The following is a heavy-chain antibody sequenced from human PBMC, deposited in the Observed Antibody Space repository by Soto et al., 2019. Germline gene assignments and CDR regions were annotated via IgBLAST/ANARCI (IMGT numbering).Heavy chain of an antibody. J-gene: IGHJ6*02. CDR1: GFTFSSYG. Sequence: QVQLVESGGGVVQPGRSLRLSCAASGFTFSSYGMNWVRQAPGKGLEWVAGIYDGSNKYYADSVKGRFTISRDNSKNTVYMQMTSLRAEDTAVYYCVKEVWRGHMDVWGQGTTVTVSS. CDR3: VKEVWRGHMDV. D-gene: IGHD3-3*01. V-gene: IGHV3-30*18. CDR2: IYDGSNK.